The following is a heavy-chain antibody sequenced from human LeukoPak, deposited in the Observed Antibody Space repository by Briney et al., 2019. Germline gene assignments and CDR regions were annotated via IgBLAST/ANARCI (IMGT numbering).Heavy chain of an antibody. CDR2: IYYSGST. Sequence: SETLSLTCTVSGGSISSGSYYWCWIRQPAGKGLEWIGNIYYSGSTYYNPSLKSRVTISLDTSKNQFSLKLSSVTAADTAVYYYARVWDGSGLDIWGRGTMVTVSS. V-gene: IGHV4-39*07. J-gene: IGHJ3*02. CDR1: GGSISSGSYY. CDR3: ARVWDGSGLDI. D-gene: IGHD6-19*01.